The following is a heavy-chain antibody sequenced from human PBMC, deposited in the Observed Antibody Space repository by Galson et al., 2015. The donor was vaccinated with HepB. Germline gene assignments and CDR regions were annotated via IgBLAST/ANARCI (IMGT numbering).Heavy chain of an antibody. J-gene: IGHJ3*02. CDR2: IKKDGSET. CDR1: EFTSSSYW. Sequence: YLILSCAASEFTSSSYWMCWGSRAPGKGVEWVTNIKKDGSETYYMDSVKGRFTISRDNAKNSLYLQMNSVRAEDTAVYYCARAAAVDIWGQGTMVTVSS. CDR3: ARAAAVDI. D-gene: IGHD2-15*01. V-gene: IGHV3-7*03.